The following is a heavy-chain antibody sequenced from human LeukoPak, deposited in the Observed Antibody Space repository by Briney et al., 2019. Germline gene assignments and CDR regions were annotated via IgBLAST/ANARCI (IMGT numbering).Heavy chain of an antibody. J-gene: IGHJ4*02. CDR1: GFSFGFYG. Sequence: GGSLRLSCAASGFSFGFYGLHWVRQAPGKGLEWVAFIRTDGSIDYYADSVRGRFTISRDNAKNTLYLQMNSLRAEDAALYYCAKDQPEAYFDYWGQGTLVTVSS. CDR2: IRTDGSID. V-gene: IGHV3-30*02. CDR3: AKDQPEAYFDY. D-gene: IGHD1-14*01.